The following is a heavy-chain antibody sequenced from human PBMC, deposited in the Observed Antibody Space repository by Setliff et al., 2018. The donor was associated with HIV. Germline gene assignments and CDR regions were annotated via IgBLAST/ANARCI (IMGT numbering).Heavy chain of an antibody. CDR2: FNTETGNP. CDR1: GYTLTTYA. CDR3: ARVGSGWSTFDY. D-gene: IGHD6-13*01. V-gene: IGHV7-4-1*02. Sequence: ASVKVSCKASGYTLTTYAISWVRQAPGRGLEWMGWFNTETGNPMYAQGFRGRFVFSLDTSVSTAFLQINRLKAEDTAKYYCARVGSGWSTFDYWGQGALVTVSS. J-gene: IGHJ4*02.